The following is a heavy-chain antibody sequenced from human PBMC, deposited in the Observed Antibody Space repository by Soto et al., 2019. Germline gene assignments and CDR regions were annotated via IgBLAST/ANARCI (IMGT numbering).Heavy chain of an antibody. J-gene: IGHJ4*02. CDR1: RFTFSNYW. CDR2: IKEDGSET. V-gene: IGHV3-7*01. CDR3: VRGGR. Sequence: GGSLRLSCAASRFTFSNYWMNWVRQAPGMGLQWVASIKEDGSETYYVGSVRGRFTISRDNTRNSLYLQMNSLRAEDTAIYYCVRGGRWGQGTLVTVSS.